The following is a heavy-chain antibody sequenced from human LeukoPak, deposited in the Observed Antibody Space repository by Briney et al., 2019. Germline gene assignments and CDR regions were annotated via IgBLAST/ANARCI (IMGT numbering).Heavy chain of an antibody. V-gene: IGHV3-48*03. J-gene: IGHJ5*02. D-gene: IGHD1-26*01. CDR1: GFTFSSYE. Sequence: GGSLRLSCAASGFTFSSYEMNWVRQAPGKGLEWVSYISSSGSTIYYADSVKGRFTISRDNAKNSLYLQMNSLRAEDTAVYYCAKDALMSGSYYRWFDPWGQGTLVTVSS. CDR3: AKDALMSGSYYRWFDP. CDR2: ISSSGSTI.